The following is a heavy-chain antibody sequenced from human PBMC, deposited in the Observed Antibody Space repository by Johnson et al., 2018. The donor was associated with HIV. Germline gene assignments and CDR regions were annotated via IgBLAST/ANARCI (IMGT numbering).Heavy chain of an antibody. CDR3: AINSGYDSHGAFDI. V-gene: IGHV3-43D*03. CDR2: IGWDGSHT. CDR1: GFRFDDYA. Sequence: VQLVESGGGLIQPGGSLRLSCAASGFRFDDYAMHWVRLTPGKGLEWVPLIGWDGSHTYAGDSGRGRFSISRDSSKASLYLQMNSVRAEDTAVYYCAINSGYDSHGAFDIWGQGTMVTVSS. D-gene: IGHD5-12*01. J-gene: IGHJ3*02.